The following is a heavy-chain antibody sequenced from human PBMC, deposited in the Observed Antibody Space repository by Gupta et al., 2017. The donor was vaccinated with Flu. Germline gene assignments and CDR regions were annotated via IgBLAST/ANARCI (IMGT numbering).Heavy chain of an antibody. CDR3: ARDGSLFDY. J-gene: IGHJ4*01. Sequence: QVQLVQSGAEVKKPGASVTLSCKTSGYTFTSHYVHWVRQAPGQGLEWVGMINPSGGSTKYAQKFQDRVTLTWDTSTGTVYMELSSLRSEDTAVYYGARDGSLFDYWGQGTLVTVSS. D-gene: IGHD5-12*01. CDR2: INPSGGST. CDR1: GYTFTSHY. V-gene: IGHV1-46*01.